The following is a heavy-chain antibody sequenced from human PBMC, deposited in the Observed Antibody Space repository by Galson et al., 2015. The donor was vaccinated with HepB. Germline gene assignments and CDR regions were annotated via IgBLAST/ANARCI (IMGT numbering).Heavy chain of an antibody. CDR1: GGTFSSYA. Sequence: SVKVSCKASGGTFSSYAISWVRQAPGQGLEWMGRIIPILGIANYAQKFQGRVTITADKSTSTAYMELSSLRSEDTAVYYCARAGVEGGRYYYYGMDVWGQGTTVTVSS. D-gene: IGHD3-16*01. V-gene: IGHV1-69*04. J-gene: IGHJ6*02. CDR2: IIPILGIA. CDR3: ARAGVEGGRYYYYGMDV.